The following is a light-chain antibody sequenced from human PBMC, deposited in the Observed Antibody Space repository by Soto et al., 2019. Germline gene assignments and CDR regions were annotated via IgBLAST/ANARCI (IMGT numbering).Light chain of an antibody. CDR2: EVI. V-gene: IGLV2-23*02. CDR1: SSDVGSYNL. Sequence: QSVLTQPASVSGSPGQSIAISCTGTSSDVGSYNLVSWYQQHPGKAPKLMIYEVIKRPSGVSNRFSGSKSGNTASLTISGLQAEDEADYYCCSYAGSSNFYVFGTGTKVTVL. CDR3: CSYAGSSNFYV. J-gene: IGLJ1*01.